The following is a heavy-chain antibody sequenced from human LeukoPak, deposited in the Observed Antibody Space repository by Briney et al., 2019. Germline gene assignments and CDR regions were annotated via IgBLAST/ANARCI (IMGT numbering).Heavy chain of an antibody. CDR3: ARDAVDYSNYPDNFDY. V-gene: IGHV3-48*04. CDR1: GFTSISYS. CDR2: ISSSSSTI. D-gene: IGHD4-11*01. Sequence: PGGSLRLSCAASGFTSISYSMNWVRQAPGKGLEWVSYISSSSSTIYYADSVKGRFTISRDNAKNSLYLQMNSLRAEDTAVYYCARDAVDYSNYPDNFDYWGQGTLVTVSS. J-gene: IGHJ4*02.